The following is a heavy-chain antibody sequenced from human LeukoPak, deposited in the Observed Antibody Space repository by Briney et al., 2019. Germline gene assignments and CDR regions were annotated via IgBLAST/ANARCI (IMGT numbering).Heavy chain of an antibody. Sequence: GGSLRLSCAASGFTFSSYNMSWVRQAPGKGLEWVSSISGGGTNTYYADSVKGRFTISRDTSRSTLYLQMNGLRAEDTAMYYCAKTYCSTTRCLSWANDYWGQGTLVTVSS. V-gene: IGHV3-23*01. CDR2: ISGGGTNT. CDR1: GFTFSSYN. CDR3: AKTYCSTTRCLSWANDY. D-gene: IGHD2-2*01. J-gene: IGHJ4*02.